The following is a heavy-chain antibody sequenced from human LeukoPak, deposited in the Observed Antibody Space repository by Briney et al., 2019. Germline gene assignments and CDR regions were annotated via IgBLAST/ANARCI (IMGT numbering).Heavy chain of an antibody. V-gene: IGHV3-74*01. CDR3: AREGWLQRELNFDY. Sequence: GGSLRLSCAASGLTFGSYWMHWVRQAPGKGLVWVSRINSDGSSTSYADSVKGRFTISRDNAKNTLYLQMNSLRAEDTAVYYCAREGWLQRELNFDYWGQGTLVTVSS. CDR2: INSDGSST. CDR1: GLTFGSYW. J-gene: IGHJ4*02. D-gene: IGHD5-24*01.